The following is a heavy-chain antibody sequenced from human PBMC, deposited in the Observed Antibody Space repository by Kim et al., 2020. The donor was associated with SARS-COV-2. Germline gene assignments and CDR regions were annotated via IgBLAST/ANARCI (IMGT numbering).Heavy chain of an antibody. CDR1: GFTVSSNY. Sequence: GGSLRLSCAASGFTVSSNYMIWVRQAPGKGLEWVSVIYSGGSTYYADSVKGRFTISRDNSKNTLYLQMNSLRAEDTAVYYCARDLRYFWGGWAFDIWGQGTMVTVSS. V-gene: IGHV3-53*01. CDR2: IYSGGST. D-gene: IGHD3-9*01. CDR3: ARDLRYFWGGWAFDI. J-gene: IGHJ3*02.